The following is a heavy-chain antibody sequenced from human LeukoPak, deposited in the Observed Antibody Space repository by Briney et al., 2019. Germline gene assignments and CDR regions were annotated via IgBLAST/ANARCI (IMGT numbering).Heavy chain of an antibody. J-gene: IGHJ4*02. V-gene: IGHV3-20*04. CDR2: INWNGGSS. CDR1: GFTFDEYG. D-gene: IGHD3-22*01. CDR3: AKGVASSGYYFPFDY. Sequence: GGSLRLSCAASGFTFDEYGMNWVRQVPGKGLEWVSTINWNGGSSSYAGSVKGRFTISRDNARNSLYLQMNSLRAEDTAVYYCAKGVASSGYYFPFDYWGQGTLVTVSS.